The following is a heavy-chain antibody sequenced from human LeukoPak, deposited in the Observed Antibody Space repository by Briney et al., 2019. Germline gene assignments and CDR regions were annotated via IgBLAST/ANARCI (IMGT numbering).Heavy chain of an antibody. Sequence: PSETLSLTCSVSGGSINTDFWTWIRQPAGKGLEWIGRIHSSETTIYSPSLKSRVTMSLDMPKNQFSLKVSSVTAADTAVYYCAREDSDDYGYYFDYWGQGTLVTVSS. CDR3: AREDSDDYGYYFDY. CDR2: IHSSETT. J-gene: IGHJ4*02. D-gene: IGHD4-17*01. CDR1: GGSINTDF. V-gene: IGHV4-4*07.